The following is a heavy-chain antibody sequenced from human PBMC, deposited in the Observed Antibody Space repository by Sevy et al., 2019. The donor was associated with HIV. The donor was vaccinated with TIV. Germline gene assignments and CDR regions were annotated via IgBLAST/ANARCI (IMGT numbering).Heavy chain of an antibody. CDR3: AGGGSYYYDSSGCSVWFDP. CDR2: IYTSGST. Sequence: SETLSLTCTVSGGSFSSDDYSWSWIRQPAGKGLEWIGLIYTSGSTSYNPSLRSRVAMSVDTSKNLFSLRLSSVTAADTAVYYCAGGGSYYYDSSGCSVWFDPWGQGTPVTVSS. V-gene: IGHV4-61*02. D-gene: IGHD3-22*01. CDR1: GGSFSSDDYS. J-gene: IGHJ5*02.